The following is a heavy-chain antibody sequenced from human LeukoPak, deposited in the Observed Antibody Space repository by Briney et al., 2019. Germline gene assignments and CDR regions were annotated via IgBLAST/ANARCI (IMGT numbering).Heavy chain of an antibody. CDR1: GFTYSSST. CDR2: ISGSGGST. Sequence: GGSLRLSCAASGFTYSSSTMSWVRQAPGKGLEWVSAISGSGGSTYYVDSVKGRFTISRDNSKNTLYLQMNSLRAEDTAVYYCAKDRTPFDYWGQGTLVTVSS. CDR3: AKDRTPFDY. J-gene: IGHJ4*02. V-gene: IGHV3-23*01.